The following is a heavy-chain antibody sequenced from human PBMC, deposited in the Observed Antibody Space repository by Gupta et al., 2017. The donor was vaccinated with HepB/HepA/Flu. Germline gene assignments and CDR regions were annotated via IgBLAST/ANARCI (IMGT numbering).Heavy chain of an antibody. V-gene: IGHV4-59*01. D-gene: IGHD4-17*01. J-gene: IGHJ2*01. CDR1: GGSISSYY. Sequence: QVQLQESGPGLVKPSETLSLTCTVSGGSISSYYWSWIRQPPGKGLEWIGYIYYSGSTNYNPSLKGRVPIPVDTSKNQFSLKLSSVTAADTAVEYGARAREGDYDWYFDRWGRGTRVTVSS. CDR3: ARAREGDYDWYFDR. CDR2: IYYSGST.